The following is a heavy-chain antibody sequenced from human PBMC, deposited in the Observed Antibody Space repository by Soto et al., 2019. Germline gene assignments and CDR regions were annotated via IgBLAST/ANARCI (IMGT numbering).Heavy chain of an antibody. V-gene: IGHV3-23*01. J-gene: IGHJ4*02. CDR3: ARWSYLDY. CDR2: ISGSGGAT. D-gene: IGHD3-3*01. Sequence: PGGSLRLSCAASGFTFTSFAVSWVRQAPGKGLEWVSAISGSGGATYYADSVKGRFSISRDTSQSTLYLQMNSLRADDTAIYYCARWSYLDYWGQGTRVTVSS. CDR1: GFTFTSFA.